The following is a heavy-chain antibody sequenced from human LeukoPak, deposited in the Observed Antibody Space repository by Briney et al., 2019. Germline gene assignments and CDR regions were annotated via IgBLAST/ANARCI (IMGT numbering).Heavy chain of an antibody. CDR2: INHSGST. CDR3: ARDYYDFWSGYLLTPLDYYYYMDV. D-gene: IGHD3-3*01. J-gene: IGHJ6*03. V-gene: IGHV4-34*01. Sequence: SETLSLTCAVYGGSFSGYYWSWIRQPPGKGLEWIGEINHSGSTNYNPSLKSRVTISVDTSKNQFSLKLSSVTAADTAVYYCARDYYDFWSGYLLTPLDYYYYMDVWGKGTTVTVSS. CDR1: GGSFSGYY.